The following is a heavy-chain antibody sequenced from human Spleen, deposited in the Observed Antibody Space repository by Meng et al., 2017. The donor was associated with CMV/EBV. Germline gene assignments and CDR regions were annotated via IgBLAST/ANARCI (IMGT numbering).Heavy chain of an antibody. D-gene: IGHD3-10*01. J-gene: IGHJ4*02. CDR2: IYWNDDK. CDR3: AHRVGRGITMVRGVEFDY. Sequence: SLRTSGVGVGWIRQPPGKALEWLALIYWNDDKRYSPSLKSRLTITKDTSKNQVVLTMTNMDPVDTATYYCAHRVGRGITMVRGVEFDYWGQGTLVTVSS. V-gene: IGHV2-5*01. CDR1: SLRTSGVG.